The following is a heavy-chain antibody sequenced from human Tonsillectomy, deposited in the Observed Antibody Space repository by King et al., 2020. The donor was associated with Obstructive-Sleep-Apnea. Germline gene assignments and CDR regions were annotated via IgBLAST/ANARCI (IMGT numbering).Heavy chain of an antibody. V-gene: IGHV4-30-4*01. Sequence: VQLQESGPGLVKPSQTLSLTCTVSGGSISSGDYYWSWIRQPPGKGLEWIGYIYYSGRTYYNPSLKSRVTISVDTAKNPFSLKLSSVTAADTAVYYCARDHLILPPADYYYGMDVWGQGTTVTVSS. CDR2: IYYSGRT. D-gene: IGHD1-26*01. CDR3: ARDHLILPPADYYYGMDV. CDR1: GGSISSGDYY. J-gene: IGHJ6*02.